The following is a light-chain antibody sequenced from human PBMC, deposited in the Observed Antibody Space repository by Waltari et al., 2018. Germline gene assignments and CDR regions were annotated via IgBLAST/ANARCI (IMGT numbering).Light chain of an antibody. CDR2: DVS. CDR3: CSYAGSYTWV. V-gene: IGLV2-11*02. CDR1: SSDVGGYNY. J-gene: IGLJ3*02. Sequence: QSALTKPRAVSGSPGQSVTISCTGTSSDVGGYNYVHWYQQHPGKAPKLMIYDVSKRPSGVPYRFSGSKSGNTASLTISGLQAEDEADYYCCSYAGSYTWVFGGGTKLTVL.